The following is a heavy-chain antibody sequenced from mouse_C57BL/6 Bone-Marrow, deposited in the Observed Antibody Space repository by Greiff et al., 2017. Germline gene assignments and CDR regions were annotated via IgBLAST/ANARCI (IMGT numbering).Heavy chain of an antibody. CDR1: GYTFTDYY. Sequence: EVQLQQSGPVLVKPGASVKMSCKASGYTFTDYYMNWVKQSNGKSLEWIGVINPYNGGTSYNQKFKGKATLNVDKSSSTAYMELNSLTSEDSAVYYCARSYYGPFDNGCQGTTRTVSS. CDR3: ARSYYGPFDN. J-gene: IGHJ2*01. CDR2: INPYNGGT. D-gene: IGHD1-1*01. V-gene: IGHV1-19*01.